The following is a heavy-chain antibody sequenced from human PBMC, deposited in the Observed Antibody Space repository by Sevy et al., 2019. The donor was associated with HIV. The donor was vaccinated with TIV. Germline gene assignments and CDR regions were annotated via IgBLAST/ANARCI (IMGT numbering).Heavy chain of an antibody. J-gene: IGHJ4*02. D-gene: IGHD2-8*01. Sequence: GGSLRLSCAASGFTFSKYSMSWXRQPPGKGLEWVSTLSFGCGERNYADSVKGRFTISRDNSKSSVYLQMNNLRPEDTAVYYCAREGCTKPHDYWGQGTLVTVSS. V-gene: IGHV3-23*01. CDR1: GFTFSKYS. CDR2: LSFGCGER. CDR3: AREGCTKPHDY.